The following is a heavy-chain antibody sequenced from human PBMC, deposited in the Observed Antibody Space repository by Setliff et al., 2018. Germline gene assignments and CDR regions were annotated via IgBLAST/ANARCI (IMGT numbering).Heavy chain of an antibody. V-gene: IGHV4-4*08. D-gene: IGHD1-1*01. J-gene: IGHJ5*02. CDR1: GVSVSRHY. CDR3: ARAGWGAGTGWFDP. CDR2: IYTGGST. Sequence: KTSETLSLTCIVSGVSVSRHYWSWIRQPPGQTLEWIGYIYTGGSTTYNPSRKSRVTLSLDTSKIHLSLNLTSVTAADTAVYYCARAGWGAGTGWFDPWGLGILVTVSS.